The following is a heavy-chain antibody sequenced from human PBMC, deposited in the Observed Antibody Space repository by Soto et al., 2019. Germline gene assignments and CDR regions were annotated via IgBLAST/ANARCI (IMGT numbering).Heavy chain of an antibody. V-gene: IGHV4-34*01. Sequence: SETLSLTCAVSGGSFSGFYWTWIRQSPGKGLEWLGDINHVGITNYNPSLKSRVSIPVDTSKSQFSLKLSSVTAADTAVYYCARAIVVVTTTQLYYYGVDLWGQGTTVTVSS. CDR1: GGSFSGFY. D-gene: IGHD2-21*02. J-gene: IGHJ6*02. CDR2: INHVGIT. CDR3: ARAIVVVTTTQLYYYGVDL.